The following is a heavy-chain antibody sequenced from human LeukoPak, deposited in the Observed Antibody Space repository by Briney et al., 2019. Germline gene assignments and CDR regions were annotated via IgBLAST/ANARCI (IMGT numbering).Heavy chain of an antibody. J-gene: IGHJ3*02. V-gene: IGHV4-39*01. CDR1: GGSISSSSYY. D-gene: IGHD2-2*01. CDR3: ASAHSRYCSSTSCYRTHAFDI. CDR2: IYYSGST. Sequence: SETLSLTCTVSGGSISSSSYYWGWIRQPPGKGLEWIGSIYYSGSTYYNSSLKSRGTISVDTSKNQFSLKLSSVTAADTAVYYCASAHSRYCSSTSCYRTHAFDIWAKGQWSPSLQ.